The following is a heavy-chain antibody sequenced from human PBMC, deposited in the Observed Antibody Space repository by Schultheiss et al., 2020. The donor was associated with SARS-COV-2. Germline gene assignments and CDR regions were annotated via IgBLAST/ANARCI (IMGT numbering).Heavy chain of an antibody. J-gene: IGHJ4*02. D-gene: IGHD1-26*01. CDR2: ISYDGSNK. CDR3: ARDPQWELLFYFDY. V-gene: IGHV3-30-3*01. Sequence: GESLKISCAASGFTFSSYAMHWVRQAPGKGLEWVAVISYDGSNKYYADSVKGRFTISRDNSKNTLYLQMNSLRAEDTAVYYCARDPQWELLFYFDYWGQGTLVTVSS. CDR1: GFTFSSYA.